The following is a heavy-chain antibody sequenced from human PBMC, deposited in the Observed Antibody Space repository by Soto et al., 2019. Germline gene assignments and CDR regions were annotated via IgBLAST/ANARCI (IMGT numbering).Heavy chain of an antibody. D-gene: IGHD3-22*01. CDR1: GFTFSSYA. V-gene: IGHV3-23*01. CDR2: LSGSGVST. Sequence: EVQLLESGVGLVQPGGSLRLSCAASGFTFSSYAMTWVRQAPGKGLAWVSALSGSGVSTYYTDSVKGRFTISRDNSKNTLYLQMNSLRAEDTAVYYCAKGGGSKDYYDTSGYYLYYYYAMDVWSQGTTVTVSS. CDR3: AKGGGSKDYYDTSGYYLYYYYAMDV. J-gene: IGHJ6*02.